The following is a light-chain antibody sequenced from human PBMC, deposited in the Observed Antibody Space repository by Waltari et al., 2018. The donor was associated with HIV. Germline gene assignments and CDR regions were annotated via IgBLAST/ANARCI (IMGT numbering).Light chain of an antibody. V-gene: IGKV3-20*01. Sequence: EIVLTQSPGTLSLSPGERATLSCRAGQSVRNRYSACYQPKPGQPPRLLIYGASTRAPDIPDRFSGSGSGTEFTLTISRLEPEDFAMYYCQQYGTLPITFGQGTRLEIK. CDR1: QSVRNRY. J-gene: IGKJ5*01. CDR2: GAS. CDR3: QQYGTLPIT.